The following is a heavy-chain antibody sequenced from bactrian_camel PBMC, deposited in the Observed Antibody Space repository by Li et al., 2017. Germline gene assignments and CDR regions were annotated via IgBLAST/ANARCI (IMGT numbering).Heavy chain of an antibody. Sequence: HVQLVESGGGSVQTGGSLRLSCAASGSGFTFSDYDMSWVRQAPGKGLEWVSSINTDGRRTYYADSVKGRFTISRDNAKNTLTLQMNNLGPEDTAIYYCAAGYWAVRGGYCGTVRREYGSWGQGTQVTVS. D-gene: IGHD2*01. V-gene: IGHV3-2*01. J-gene: IGHJ6*01. CDR1: GSGFTFSDYD. CDR3: AAGYWAVRGGYCGTVRREYGS. CDR2: INTDGRRT.